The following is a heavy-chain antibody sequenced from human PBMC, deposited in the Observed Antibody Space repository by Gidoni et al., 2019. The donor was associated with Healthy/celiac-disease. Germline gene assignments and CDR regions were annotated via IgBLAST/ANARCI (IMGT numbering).Heavy chain of an antibody. CDR2: MNPNSGNT. D-gene: IGHD6-19*01. CDR1: GYTFTSYD. CDR3: ARKSYSSGWYYFDY. Sequence: QVQLVQSGAEVKKPGASVKVSCKASGYTFTSYDINWVRQATGQGLEWMGWMNPNSGNTGYAQKFQGRVTMTRNTSISTAYMELSSLRSEDTAVYYCARKSYSSGWYYFDYWGQGTLVTVSS. V-gene: IGHV1-8*01. J-gene: IGHJ4*02.